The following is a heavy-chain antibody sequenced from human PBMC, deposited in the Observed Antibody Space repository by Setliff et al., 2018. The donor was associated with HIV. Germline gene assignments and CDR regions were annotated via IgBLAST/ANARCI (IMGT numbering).Heavy chain of an antibody. V-gene: IGHV3-11*01. D-gene: IGHD1-20*01. CDR1: GFTPSDYY. J-gene: IGHJ4*02. CDR3: VRDFNWNMDY. Sequence: GGSLRLSCEGSGFTPSDYYMNWIRQAPGKGLEWISYISSTGSARHYADSVQGRFIISRDNTRNSLYLYINNVRAEDTAVYYCVRDFNWNMDYWGQGTLVTVSS. CDR2: ISSTGSAR.